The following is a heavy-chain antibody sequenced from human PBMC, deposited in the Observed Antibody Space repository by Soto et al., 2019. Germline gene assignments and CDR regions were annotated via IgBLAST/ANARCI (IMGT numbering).Heavy chain of an antibody. Sequence: PGGSLRLSCAASGFTFSSYAISWVRQAPWKGLEWVSAISGSGGSTYYADSVKGRFNISRDNSKKTLYLQMNSLRAEDTAVYYCAKDLLRYYGSGSYYPDYWGQGTLVTVCS. V-gene: IGHV3-23*01. D-gene: IGHD3-10*01. J-gene: IGHJ4*02. CDR2: ISGSGGST. CDR3: AKDLLRYYGSGSYYPDY. CDR1: GFTFSSYA.